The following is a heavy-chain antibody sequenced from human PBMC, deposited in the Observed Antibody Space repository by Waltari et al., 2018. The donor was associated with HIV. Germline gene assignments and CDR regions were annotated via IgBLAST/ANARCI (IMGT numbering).Heavy chain of an antibody. CDR3: ARGEDISLTHLPPGFRLEF. Sequence: QTLLLQSASQVKTPGASVTLPCKVSGDRFTPYFLYWLRQAPGQGFEWLGRINPDSGDTTYSQTFKTRVTMTRDTSSASTYMELTRLTSADTAIYFCARGEDISLTHLPPGFRLEFWGHGTLVTVSS. D-gene: IGHD5-12*01. J-gene: IGHJ4*01. CDR1: GDRFTPYF. V-gene: IGHV1-2*06. CDR2: INPDSGDT.